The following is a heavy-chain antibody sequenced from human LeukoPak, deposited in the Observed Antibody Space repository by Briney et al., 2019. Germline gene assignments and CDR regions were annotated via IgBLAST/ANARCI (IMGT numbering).Heavy chain of an antibody. CDR2: ISYHGSNK. CDR3: ARDVGAYYGSGSWDY. J-gene: IGHJ4*02. CDR1: GFTFSSYA. Sequence: GGSLRLSCAASGFTFSSYAMHWVRQAPGKGLEWVAIISYHGSNKYYADSVKGRFTISRDNSKNTLYLQINSLRAEDTAVYYCARDVGAYYGSGSWDYWSQGTLVTVSS. V-gene: IGHV3-30-3*01. D-gene: IGHD3-10*01.